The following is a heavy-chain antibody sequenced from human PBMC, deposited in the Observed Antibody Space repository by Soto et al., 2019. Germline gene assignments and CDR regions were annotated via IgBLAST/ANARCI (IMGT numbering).Heavy chain of an antibody. V-gene: IGHV5-51*01. CDR3: ARGGVSTRTFDY. Sequence: GESLKIACXGSGYNFAGYWIAWVRQMPGKGLELMGIIYPSDSDTRYRPSFQGQVTISADKSISSAYLQWSSLRASDTAMYYCARGGVSTRTFDYWGQGTPVTVSS. D-gene: IGHD3-3*01. CDR2: IYPSDSDT. J-gene: IGHJ4*02. CDR1: GYNFAGYW.